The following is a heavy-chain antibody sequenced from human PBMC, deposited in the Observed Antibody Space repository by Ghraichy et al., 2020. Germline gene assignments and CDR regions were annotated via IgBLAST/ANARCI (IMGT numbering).Heavy chain of an antibody. D-gene: IGHD6-6*01. CDR3: ASGEYSSSEKRY. Sequence: GGSLRLSCAASGLTFSSYAMSWVRQAPGKGLEWVSGISGSGGSTYYADSVKGRFAISRDNSKNTLYLQMNSLRAEDTAVYYCASGEYSSSEKRYWGQGTLVTVSS. V-gene: IGHV3-23*01. CDR2: ISGSGGST. J-gene: IGHJ4*02. CDR1: GLTFSSYA.